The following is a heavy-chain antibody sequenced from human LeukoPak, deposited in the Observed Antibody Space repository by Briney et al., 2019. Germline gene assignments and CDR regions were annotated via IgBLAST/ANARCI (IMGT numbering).Heavy chain of an antibody. Sequence: GESLKISCRGSGYSFNTYWIGWVRQMPGKGLEWIGIIYPGDSDTRYSPSFRGQVTMSADKSINTAYLQWSSLKASDTAMYFCARRQGCSTSSCPPDSWGQGTLVTVSS. D-gene: IGHD2-2*01. CDR2: IYPGDSDT. CDR1: GYSFNTYW. V-gene: IGHV5-51*01. J-gene: IGHJ4*02. CDR3: ARRQGCSTSSCPPDS.